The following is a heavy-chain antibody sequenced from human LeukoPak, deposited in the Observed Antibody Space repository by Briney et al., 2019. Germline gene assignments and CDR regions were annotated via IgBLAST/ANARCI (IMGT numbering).Heavy chain of an antibody. CDR1: GGSFSGYY. J-gene: IGHJ5*02. CDR2: INHSGST. D-gene: IGHD3-3*01. Sequence: SETLSLTCAVYGGSFSGYYWSWIRQPPGKGLEWIGEINHSGSTNYNPSLKSRVTISVDTSKNQFSLKLSSVTAADTAVYYCASALRFWRGWFDPWGQGTLVTVSS. CDR3: ASALRFWRGWFDP. V-gene: IGHV4-34*01.